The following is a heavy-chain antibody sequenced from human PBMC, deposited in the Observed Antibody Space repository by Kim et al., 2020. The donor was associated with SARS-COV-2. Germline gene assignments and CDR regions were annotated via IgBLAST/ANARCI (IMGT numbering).Heavy chain of an antibody. Sequence: ANYEQKFQGRITITADKSTATAYMELRSLRSEDTAVYYCARFSGRHDYFDWWGQGTLVTVSS. V-gene: IGHV1-69*02. D-gene: IGHD2-15*01. CDR3: ARFSGRHDYFDW. CDR2: A. J-gene: IGHJ4*02.